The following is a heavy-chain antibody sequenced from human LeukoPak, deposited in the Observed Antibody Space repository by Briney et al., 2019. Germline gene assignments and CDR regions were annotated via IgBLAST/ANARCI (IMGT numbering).Heavy chain of an antibody. CDR1: GGSISSSSHY. D-gene: IGHD3-9*01. Sequence: PSETLSLTCTVSGGSISSSSHYWGWIRQPPGKGLEWIGSIYYSGSTYYNPSLKSRVTISVDTSKNQFSLKLSSVTAADTAVYYCARAKGALRYFDWTFDYWGQGTLVTVSS. V-gene: IGHV4-39*07. J-gene: IGHJ4*02. CDR2: IYYSGST. CDR3: ARAKGALRYFDWTFDY.